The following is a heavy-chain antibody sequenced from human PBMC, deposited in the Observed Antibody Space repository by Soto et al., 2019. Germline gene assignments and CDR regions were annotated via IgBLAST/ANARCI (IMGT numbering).Heavy chain of an antibody. CDR3: ARGEWFGSYLTPGYYYYMDV. CDR1: GGSFSGYY. V-gene: IGHV4-34*01. CDR2: INHSGST. J-gene: IGHJ6*03. Sequence: SETLSLTCAVYGGSFSGYYWSWIRQPPGKGLEWIGEINHSGSTNYNPSLKSRVTISVDTSKNQFSLKLSSVTAADTAVYYCARGEWFGSYLTPGYYYYMDVWGKGTTVTVSS. D-gene: IGHD3-10*01.